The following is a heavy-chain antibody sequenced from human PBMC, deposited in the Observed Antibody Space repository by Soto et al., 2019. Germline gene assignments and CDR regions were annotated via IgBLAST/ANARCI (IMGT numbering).Heavy chain of an antibody. J-gene: IGHJ4*02. V-gene: IGHV1-58*01. CDR1: GFTFTGSA. CDR3: AANDILTGYYSSDY. Sequence: ASVKVSCKASGFTFTGSALQWVRQARGQRLEWIGWIVVGSGNTNYAQKFQERVTITRDMSTSTAYMELSSLRSEDTAVYYCAANDILTGYYSSDYWGQGTLVTVSS. CDR2: IVVGSGNT. D-gene: IGHD3-9*01.